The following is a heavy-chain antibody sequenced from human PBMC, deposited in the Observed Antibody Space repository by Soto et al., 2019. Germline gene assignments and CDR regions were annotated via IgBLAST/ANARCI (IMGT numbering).Heavy chain of an antibody. CDR2: INPSGGST. V-gene: IGHV1-46*01. Sequence: QVQLVQSGAEVKKPGASVKVSCKAFGYTFTSYYMHWVRQAPGQGLEWMGIINPSGGSTSYAQKFQRRVTLTRDTSTSTVYMELSSLRSEDTAVYYCVRDLRGGKYCSSTSCYSAFDIWGQGTMVTVSS. CDR1: GYTFTSYY. D-gene: IGHD2-2*02. CDR3: VRDLRGGKYCSSTSCYSAFDI. J-gene: IGHJ3*02.